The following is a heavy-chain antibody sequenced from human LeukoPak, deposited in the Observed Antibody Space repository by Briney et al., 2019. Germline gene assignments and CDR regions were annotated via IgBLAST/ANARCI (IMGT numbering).Heavy chain of an antibody. D-gene: IGHD6-19*01. CDR1: GFTFSSYA. Sequence: GGSLRLSCAASGFTFSSYAMSWVRQAPGKGLEWVSAISGSGGSTYYADSVKGRFTISRDNSKNTLYLQMNSLRAEDTAVYSCAKVVYSSGWYGYFQHWGQGTLVTVSS. CDR3: AKVVYSSGWYGYFQH. V-gene: IGHV3-23*01. CDR2: ISGSGGST. J-gene: IGHJ1*01.